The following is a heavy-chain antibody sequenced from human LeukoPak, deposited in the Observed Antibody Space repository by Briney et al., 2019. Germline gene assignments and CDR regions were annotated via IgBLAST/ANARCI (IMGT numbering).Heavy chain of an antibody. J-gene: IGHJ5*02. CDR1: GYTFTGYY. D-gene: IGHD2-21*01. CDR3: ARAYCGGDCHSNWFDP. V-gene: IGHV1-2*02. Sequence: GASVKVSXKASGYTFTGYYMHWVRQAPGQGLEWMGWINPNSGGTNYAQKFQGRVTMTRDTSISTAYMELSRLRSDDTAVYYCARAYCGGDCHSNWFDPWGQGTLVTVSS. CDR2: INPNSGGT.